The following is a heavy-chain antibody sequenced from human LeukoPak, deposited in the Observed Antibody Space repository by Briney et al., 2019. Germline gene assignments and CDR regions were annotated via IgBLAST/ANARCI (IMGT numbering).Heavy chain of an antibody. Sequence: PGGSLRLSCAASGFSLTNYWMHWVRQAPGKGLVWFSRIRTDGHDTGYADSVKGRFTISRDNAKNTLYLQINSLRDEDTAVYYCARDLVAGSGSLDYWGQGTLVTVSS. V-gene: IGHV3-74*01. CDR2: IRTDGHDT. J-gene: IGHJ4*02. CDR3: ARDLVAGSGSLDY. CDR1: GFSLTNYW. D-gene: IGHD3-10*01.